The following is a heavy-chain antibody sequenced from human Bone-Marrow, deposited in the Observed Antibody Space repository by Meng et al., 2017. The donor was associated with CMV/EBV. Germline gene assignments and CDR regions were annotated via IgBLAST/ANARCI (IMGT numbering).Heavy chain of an antibody. Sequence: SVKVSCKASGGTFSSYAISWVRQAPGQGLEWMGGIILIFDTANYAQKFQGRLTITTDESTSTAYMELSSLRSDDTAVYYCARDYNFIGFDPWGQGTLVTVSS. CDR3: ARDYNFIGFDP. J-gene: IGHJ5*02. D-gene: IGHD3-10*01. V-gene: IGHV1-69*05. CDR2: IILIFDTA. CDR1: GGTFSSYA.